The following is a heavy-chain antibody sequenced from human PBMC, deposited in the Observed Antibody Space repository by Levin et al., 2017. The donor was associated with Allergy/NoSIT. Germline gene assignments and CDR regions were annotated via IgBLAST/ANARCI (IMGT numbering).Heavy chain of an antibody. CDR3: VKKGGIGSGSSTGWFDP. D-gene: IGHD3-10*01. J-gene: IGHJ5*02. CDR2: ISSNGGTT. V-gene: IGHV3-64D*06. CDR1: GFTFSSYT. Sequence: PGGSLRLSCSASGFTFSSYTMHWVRQAPGKGLEYVSVISSNGGTTYYADSVKGRFTISRDNSMDTLYLQMSSLRAEDTAVYYCVKKGGIGSGSSTGWFDPWGQGTLVTVSA.